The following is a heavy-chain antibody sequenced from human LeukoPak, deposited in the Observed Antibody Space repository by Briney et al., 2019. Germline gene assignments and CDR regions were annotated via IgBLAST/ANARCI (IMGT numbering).Heavy chain of an antibody. J-gene: IGHJ4*02. CDR2: INQDGSEK. D-gene: IGHD5-12*01. Sequence: GGSLRLSCAASGFTFSSYWMNWVRQAPGKGLEWVANINQDGSEKYYVDSVKGRFTVSRDNAKNSLYLQMNSLRAEDTAVYYCARRGYSGYDPDYWGQGTLVTVSS. V-gene: IGHV3-7*01. CDR3: ARRGYSGYDPDY. CDR1: GFTFSSYW.